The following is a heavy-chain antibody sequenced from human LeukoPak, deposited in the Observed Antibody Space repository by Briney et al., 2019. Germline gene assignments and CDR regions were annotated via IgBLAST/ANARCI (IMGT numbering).Heavy chain of an antibody. V-gene: IGHV1-69*05. CDR1: GGTFSSYA. Sequence: ASVKVSCKASGGTFSSYAISWVRQAPGQGLEWMGGIIPIFGTANYAQKFQGRVTITTDESTSTAYMEPSSLRSEDTAVYYCARDGIAAAGTYFDYWGQGTLVTVSS. D-gene: IGHD6-13*01. CDR3: ARDGIAAAGTYFDY. J-gene: IGHJ4*02. CDR2: IIPIFGTA.